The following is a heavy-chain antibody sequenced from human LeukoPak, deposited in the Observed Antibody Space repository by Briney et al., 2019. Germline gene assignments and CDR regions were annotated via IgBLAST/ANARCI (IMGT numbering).Heavy chain of an antibody. J-gene: IGHJ4*02. V-gene: IGHV3-74*01. CDR2: IKGDGSYT. D-gene: IGHD5-24*01. CDR1: GFTFSSYA. Sequence: PGGSLRLSCAASGFTFSSYAMSWVRQAPVKGLVWVSRIKGDGSYTNYADSVKGRFTISRDNAKNTLYLQMNSLRAEDTAVYYCARDGDAYNFDYWGQGALVTVSS. CDR3: ARDGDAYNFDY.